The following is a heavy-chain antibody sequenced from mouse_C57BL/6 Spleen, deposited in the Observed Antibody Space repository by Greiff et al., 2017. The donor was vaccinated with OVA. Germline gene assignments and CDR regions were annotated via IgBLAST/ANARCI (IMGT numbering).Heavy chain of an antibody. D-gene: IGHD1-1*01. J-gene: IGHJ4*01. CDR3: ARNYGSSFYDAMDY. CDR1: GYAFTNYL. Sequence: VQLQQSGAELVRPGTSVKVSCKASGYAFTNYLIEWVKQRPGQGLEWIGVINPGGGGTNYNEKFKGKATLTADKSSSTAYMQLSSLTSEDSAVYFCARNYGSSFYDAMDYWGQGTSVTVSS. V-gene: IGHV1-54*01. CDR2: INPGGGGT.